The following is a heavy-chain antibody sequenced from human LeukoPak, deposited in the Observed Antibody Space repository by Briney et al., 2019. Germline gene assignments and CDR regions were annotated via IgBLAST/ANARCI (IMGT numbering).Heavy chain of an antibody. CDR3: ARVKVSDDNWGFFDY. J-gene: IGHJ4*02. D-gene: IGHD1-1*01. V-gene: IGHV1-2*02. Sequence: ASVKVSCKASGYTFPANYMHCVRQAPGQGLEWMGWINPNSGGSNCAQKFQGRVTMTRETSISTAYMELSRLSSDDTAVYYCARVKVSDDNWGFFDYWGQGTLVTVSS. CDR1: GYTFPANY. CDR2: INPNSGGS.